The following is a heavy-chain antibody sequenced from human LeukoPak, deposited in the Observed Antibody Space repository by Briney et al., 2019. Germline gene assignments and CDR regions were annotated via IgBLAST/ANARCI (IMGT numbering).Heavy chain of an antibody. J-gene: IGHJ4*02. D-gene: IGHD3-22*01. CDR3: ARDAYYYDSSGYGFDY. V-gene: IGHV4-4*07. CDR2: IYTSGST. Sequence: SETLSLTCTVSGGSISSYYWSWIRQPVGKGLEWIGRIYTSGSTNYNPSLKSRVTMSVDTSKNQFSLKLSSVTAADTAVYYCARDAYYYDSSGYGFDYWGQGTLVTVSS. CDR1: GGSISSYY.